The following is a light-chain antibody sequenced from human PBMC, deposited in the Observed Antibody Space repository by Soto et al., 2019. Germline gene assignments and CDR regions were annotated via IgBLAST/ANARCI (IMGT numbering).Light chain of an antibody. CDR1: TSNIGSNY. J-gene: IGLJ3*02. Sequence: QSVLTQPPSASGTPGQRVTISCSGSTSNIGSNYVYWYQQVPGTAPKLLIYRHDQRPSGVPDRFSGSRSVTSASLAISGLRSEDEADYYCASWDDSRSGEVFGGGTQLTVL. CDR2: RHD. CDR3: ASWDDSRSGEV. V-gene: IGLV1-47*01.